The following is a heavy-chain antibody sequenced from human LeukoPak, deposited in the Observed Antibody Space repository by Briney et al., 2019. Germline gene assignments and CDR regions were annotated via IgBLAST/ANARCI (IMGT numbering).Heavy chain of an antibody. J-gene: IGHJ5*02. D-gene: IGHD3-10*01. CDR2: IYYSGST. CDR3: ARGDMVRGVITPAWFDP. CDR1: GGTISSGDYY. V-gene: IGHV4-30-4*01. Sequence: PSQTLSLTCTVFGGTISSGDYYWSWIRQPPGKGLEWIGYIYYSGSTYYNPSLKSRVTISVDTSKNQFSLKLSSVTAADTAVYYCARGDMVRGVITPAWFDPWGQGTLVTVSS.